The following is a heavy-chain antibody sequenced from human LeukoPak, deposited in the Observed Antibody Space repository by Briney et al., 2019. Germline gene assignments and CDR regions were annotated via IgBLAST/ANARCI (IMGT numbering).Heavy chain of an antibody. J-gene: IGHJ4*02. Sequence: GESLKISCKGSGYSFTSYWIGWVRQMPAKGLEWMGIIYPGDSDTSYSPSFEGHVSMSADMSITTALLEWSSLAASDNTIYYCARHGLGSDGYHYFDFWGQGTLVSVSS. V-gene: IGHV5-51*01. CDR2: IYPGDSDT. CDR3: ARHGLGSDGYHYFDF. D-gene: IGHD3-10*01. CDR1: GYSFTSYW.